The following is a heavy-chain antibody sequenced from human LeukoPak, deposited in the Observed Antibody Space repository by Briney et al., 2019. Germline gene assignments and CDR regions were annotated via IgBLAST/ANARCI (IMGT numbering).Heavy chain of an antibody. CDR1: GGSISSYY. D-gene: IGHD4-17*01. J-gene: IGHJ6*03. CDR2: IYYSGST. V-gene: IGHV4-59*01. Sequence: PSETLSLTCTVSGGSISSYYWSWIRQPPGKGLEWIGYIYYSGSTNYNPSLKSRVTISVDTSKNQFSLKLSSVTAADTAVYYCARDRLDDYGDYVRYYYYMDVWGKGTTVTVSS. CDR3: ARDRLDDYGDYVRYYYYMDV.